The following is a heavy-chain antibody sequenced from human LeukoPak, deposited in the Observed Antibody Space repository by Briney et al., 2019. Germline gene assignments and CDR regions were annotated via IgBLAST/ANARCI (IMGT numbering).Heavy chain of an antibody. J-gene: IGHJ6*03. CDR1: GFTFSSYA. D-gene: IGHD3-16*01. V-gene: IGHV3-23*01. CDR2: ISGSGGST. Sequence: GGSLRLSCAASGFTFSSYAMSWVRQALGKGLEWVSAISGSGGSTYYADSVKGRFTISRDNSRNTLYLQMNSLSAEDTAVYYCAKAGRAKGGRYYYYYYMDVWGKGTTVTVSS. CDR3: AKAGRAKGGRYYYYYYMDV.